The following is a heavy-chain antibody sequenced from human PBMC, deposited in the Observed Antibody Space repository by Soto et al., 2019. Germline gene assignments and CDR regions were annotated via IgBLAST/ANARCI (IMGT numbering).Heavy chain of an antibody. J-gene: IGHJ3*02. D-gene: IGHD3-3*01. CDR3: ASQVYYDFWSGYYEDAFDI. Sequence: PSETLSLTCTVSGGSISSSSYYWGWIRQPPGRGLEWIGSIYYSGSTYYNPSLKSRVTISVDTSKNQFSLKLSSVTAADTAVYYCASQVYYDFWSGYYEDAFDIWGQGTMVTV. CDR2: IYYSGST. V-gene: IGHV4-39*01. CDR1: GGSISSSSYY.